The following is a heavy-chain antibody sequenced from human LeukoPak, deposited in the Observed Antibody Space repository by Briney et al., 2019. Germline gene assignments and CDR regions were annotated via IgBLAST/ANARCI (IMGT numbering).Heavy chain of an antibody. J-gene: IGHJ4*02. V-gene: IGHV3-21*01. CDR3: ARIGAGSSRDY. D-gene: IGHD6-13*01. CDR1: GFTFSNFA. Sequence: GGSLRLSCAPSGFTFSNFALTWVSQAPGKGLEWVSSIVGSSSTYYADSLKGRFTISRDNAENSLYLQMNSLRAEDTAVYYCARIGAGSSRDYWGQGTLVTVSS. CDR2: IVGSSST.